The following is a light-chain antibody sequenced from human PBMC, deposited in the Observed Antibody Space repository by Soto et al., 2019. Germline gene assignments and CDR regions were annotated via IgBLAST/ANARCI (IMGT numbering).Light chain of an antibody. V-gene: IGLV2-14*01. J-gene: IGLJ2*01. CDR3: SSYTRSSTVV. Sequence: QSALTQPASVSGSPGQSITISCTGTSSDVGGYNYVSWYQQHPGKAPKLMIYDVSNRPSGVSNRFSGYKSGNTASLTISGLQAGDEADYYCSSYTRSSTVVFGGGTKLTV. CDR2: DVS. CDR1: SSDVGGYNY.